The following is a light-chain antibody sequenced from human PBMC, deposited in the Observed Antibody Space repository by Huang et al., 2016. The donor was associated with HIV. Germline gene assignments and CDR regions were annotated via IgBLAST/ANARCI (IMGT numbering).Light chain of an antibody. CDR1: RSLSTN. V-gene: IGKV3-15*01. CDR2: GSS. J-gene: IGKJ4*01. Sequence: EIVMTQSPATLSVYPGQRVTLSCRANRSLSTNLAWYQQRHGQAPRLLISGSSTMAPGIPARFSGSGSGTDFSLTISSLQSEDFALYYCHQYNNWLLSFGGGTRV. CDR3: HQYNNWLLS.